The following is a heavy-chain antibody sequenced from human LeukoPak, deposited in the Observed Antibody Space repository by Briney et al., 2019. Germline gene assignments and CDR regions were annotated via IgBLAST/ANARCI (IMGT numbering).Heavy chain of an antibody. CDR3: AKDFSVGLYGNWFDP. CDR1: GFTFSSYA. D-gene: IGHD6-19*01. V-gene: IGHV3-23*01. Sequence: GGSLRLSCAASGFTFSSYAMSWVRQAPGKGLEWVSAISGNGGSTYYADSVKGRFTISRDNSKNTLYLQMNSLRAEGTAVYYCAKDFSVGLYGNWFDPWGQGTLVTVSS. CDR2: ISGNGGST. J-gene: IGHJ5*02.